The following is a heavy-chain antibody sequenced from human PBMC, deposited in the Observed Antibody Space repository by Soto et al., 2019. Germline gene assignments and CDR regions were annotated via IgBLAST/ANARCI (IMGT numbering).Heavy chain of an antibody. Sequence: QVQLVQSGAEVKKPGSSVKVSCKASGGTVSSYTFSWVRQAPGQGLEWMGRFIPILDLASYAQKFQGRVTITADKSTSADYMEMNSLRSEDTAVYYCAPPTNVGAYGDYARDYWGQGTLVAVSS. CDR1: GGTVSSYT. V-gene: IGHV1-69*02. D-gene: IGHD4-17*01. CDR3: APPTNVGAYGDYARDY. CDR2: FIPILDLA. J-gene: IGHJ4*02.